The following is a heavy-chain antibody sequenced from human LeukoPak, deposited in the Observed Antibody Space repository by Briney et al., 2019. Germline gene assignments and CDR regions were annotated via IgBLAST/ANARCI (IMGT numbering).Heavy chain of an antibody. CDR2: IRGSGYST. CDR1: GSTFSSYS. D-gene: IGHD7-27*01. CDR3: AKDTPSPGDRWGLDV. J-gene: IGHJ6*02. Sequence: QPGGSLRLSCAASGSTFSSYSMSCVRQVPGKGLGWVSVIRGSGYSTYYAASVKGRFTISRDNSKNTLYLQMNSLRAEDTAVYYCAKDTPSPGDRWGLDVWGQGTTVTVSS. V-gene: IGHV3-23*01.